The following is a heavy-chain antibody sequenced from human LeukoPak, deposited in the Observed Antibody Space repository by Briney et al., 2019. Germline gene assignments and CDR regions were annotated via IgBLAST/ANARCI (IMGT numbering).Heavy chain of an antibody. CDR1: GGSISSYY. CDR2: IYYSGST. V-gene: IGHV4-59*12. D-gene: IGHD2-15*01. Sequence: SETLSLTCTVSGGSISSYYWSWIRQPPGKGLEWIGSIYYSGSTYYNPSLKSRVTISVDTSKNQFSLKLSSVTAADTAVYYCARNIVVVVAAIYYFDYWGQGTLVTVSS. CDR3: ARNIVVVVAAIYYFDY. J-gene: IGHJ4*02.